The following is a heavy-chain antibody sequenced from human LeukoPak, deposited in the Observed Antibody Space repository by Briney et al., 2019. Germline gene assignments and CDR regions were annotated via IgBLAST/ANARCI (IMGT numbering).Heavy chain of an antibody. D-gene: IGHD1-26*01. CDR3: ARGISGNYYAVDI. CDR2: LYYSGST. Sequence: SETLSLTCSVSGGSISSNYWSWIRQPPGKELEWIGYLYYSGSTKYNPSLQSRVTISVDTSKEQFSLNLTSVTAADTAVYYCARGISGNYYAVDIWGQGTMVTVSS. J-gene: IGHJ3*02. V-gene: IGHV4-59*01. CDR1: GGSISSNY.